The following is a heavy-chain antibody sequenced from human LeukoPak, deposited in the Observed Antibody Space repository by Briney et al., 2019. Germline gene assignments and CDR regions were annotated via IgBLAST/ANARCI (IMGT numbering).Heavy chain of an antibody. CDR2: IFYIGST. D-gene: IGHD5-18*01. Sequence: SETLSLTCTVSGDSISSYYWSWIRQPPGKGLEWIGYIFYIGSTSYNPSLKSRVTISVDKSKNHFSLKLTSVTAADTAVYYCARARNRYSYADYWGQGTLVTVSS. CDR1: GDSISSYY. J-gene: IGHJ4*02. V-gene: IGHV4-59*01. CDR3: ARARNRYSYADY.